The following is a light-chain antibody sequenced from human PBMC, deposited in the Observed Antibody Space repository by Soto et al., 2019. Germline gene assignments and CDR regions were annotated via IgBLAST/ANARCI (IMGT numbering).Light chain of an antibody. V-gene: IGKV1-39*01. CDR3: QQSYSIPWT. CDR1: QSISSY. Sequence: DIQMTQSPSSLSASVGDRVTITCRASQSISSYLNWYQQKPGKAPKXLIYAASSLQSGIPSRFSGSGSGTDFTITISSLQPEDFETYYCQQSYSIPWTFGQGTKVDI. J-gene: IGKJ1*01. CDR2: AAS.